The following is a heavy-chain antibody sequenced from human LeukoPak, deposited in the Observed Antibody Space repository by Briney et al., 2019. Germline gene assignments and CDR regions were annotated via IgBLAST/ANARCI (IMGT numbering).Heavy chain of an antibody. D-gene: IGHD5-18*01. J-gene: IGHJ6*03. CDR3: ARVGFSYVINDCSRTGLGAYPTKYYYHMDV. Sequence: SETLSLTCAVYGGSFSVYYWSWIPQPPGKGLEDIVEINHSGSTKYNPSLRNRVTISGDTSKKQFSLKLSSVTAADTAVYFCARVGFSYVINDCSRTGLGAYPTKYYYHMDVWGKGTTVTVSS. V-gene: IGHV4-34*01. CDR1: GGSFSVYY. CDR2: INHSGST.